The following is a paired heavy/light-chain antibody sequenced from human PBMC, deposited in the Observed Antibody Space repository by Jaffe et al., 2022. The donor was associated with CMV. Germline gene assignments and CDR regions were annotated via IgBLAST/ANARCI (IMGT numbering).Light chain of an antibody. Sequence: EIVMTQSPATLSVSPGERATLSCRASQSVSSNLAWYQQKPGQAPRLLIYGASTRATGIPARFSGSGSGTEFTLTISSLQSEDFAVYYCQQYNNWPTLTFGGGTKVEIK. CDR1: QSVSSN. CDR3: QQYNNWPTLT. V-gene: IGKV3-15*01. J-gene: IGKJ4*01. CDR2: GAS.
Heavy chain of an antibody. V-gene: IGHV3-23*01. CDR3: ANAMYYYDSSGYYFPFDY. CDR2: ISGSGGST. Sequence: EVQLLESGGGLVQPGGSLRLSCAASGFTFSSYAMSWVRQAPGKGLEWVSAISGSGGSTYYADSVKGRFTISRDNSKNTLYLQMNSLRAEDTAVYYCANAMYYYDSSGYYFPFDYWGQGTLVTVSS. D-gene: IGHD3-22*01. CDR1: GFTFSSYA. J-gene: IGHJ4*02.